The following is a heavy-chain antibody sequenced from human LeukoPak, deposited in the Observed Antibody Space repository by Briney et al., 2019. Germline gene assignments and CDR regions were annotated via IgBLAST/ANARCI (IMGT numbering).Heavy chain of an antibody. V-gene: IGHV3-23*01. Sequence: GGSLRLSCAASGFTFSSYAMSWVRQAPGKGLEWVSAISGSGGSTYYADSVKGRFTISRDNSKNTLYLQMNSLRAEDTAVYYCAKGRANWNYQSYYHYGMDVWGQGTTVTVSS. J-gene: IGHJ6*02. CDR3: AKGRANWNYQSYYHYGMDV. CDR2: ISGSGGST. D-gene: IGHD1-7*01. CDR1: GFTFSSYA.